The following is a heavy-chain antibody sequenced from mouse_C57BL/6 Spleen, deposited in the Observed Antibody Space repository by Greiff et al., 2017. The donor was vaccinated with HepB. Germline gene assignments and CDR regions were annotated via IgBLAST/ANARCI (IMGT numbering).Heavy chain of an antibody. Sequence: VQLQQSGAELARPGASVKMSCKASGYTFTSYTMHWVKQRPGQGLEWIGYINPSSGYTKYNQKFKDKATLTADKSSSTAYMQLSSLTSEDSAVYYGARSGGSSYWYFDVWGTGTTVTVSS. CDR3: ARSGGSSYWYFDV. D-gene: IGHD1-1*01. CDR1: GYTFTSYT. J-gene: IGHJ1*03. CDR2: INPSSGYT. V-gene: IGHV1-4*01.